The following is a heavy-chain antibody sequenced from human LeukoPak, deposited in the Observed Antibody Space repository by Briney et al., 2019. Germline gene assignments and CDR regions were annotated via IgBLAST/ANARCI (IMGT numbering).Heavy chain of an antibody. Sequence: PGGSLRLSCVASGLTLRRYWMNWIRQAPGKGLEWVANIKEDGSEKYYVDSAKGRFTISRDNAKNSLYLQMNSLSGDDTAVYYCARGARHDFWSGSWGRGTLVIVSS. CDR3: ARGARHDFWSGS. CDR2: IKEDGSEK. CDR1: GLTLRRYW. D-gene: IGHD3-3*01. J-gene: IGHJ5*02. V-gene: IGHV3-7*01.